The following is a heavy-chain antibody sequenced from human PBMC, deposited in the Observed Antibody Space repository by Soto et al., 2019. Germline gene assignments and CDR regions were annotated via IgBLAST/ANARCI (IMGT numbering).Heavy chain of an antibody. Sequence: GGSLRLSCAASGFTFSSYAMSWVRQAPGKGLEWVPAISGSGGSTYYADSVKGRFTISRDNSKNTLYLQMNSLRAEDTAVYYCAKDGLVTYYYDSSGYQNWGQGTLVTVSS. J-gene: IGHJ4*02. D-gene: IGHD3-22*01. CDR3: AKDGLVTYYYDSSGYQN. CDR2: ISGSGGST. V-gene: IGHV3-23*01. CDR1: GFTFSSYA.